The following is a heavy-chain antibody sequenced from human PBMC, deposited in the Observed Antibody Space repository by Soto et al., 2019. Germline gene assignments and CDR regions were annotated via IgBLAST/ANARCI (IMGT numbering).Heavy chain of an antibody. D-gene: IGHD4-17*01. CDR2: MNPNSGNT. J-gene: IGHJ4*02. V-gene: IGHV1-8*01. CDR3: ARGRGPTTVVTRTFDY. Sequence: GASVKVSCKASGYTFTIYDINWVRQATGQGLEWMGWMNPNSGNTGYAQKFQGRVTMTRDTSISTAYMELSSLRSEDTAIYYCARGRGPTTVVTRTFDYWGQGTLVTVSS. CDR1: GYTFTIYD.